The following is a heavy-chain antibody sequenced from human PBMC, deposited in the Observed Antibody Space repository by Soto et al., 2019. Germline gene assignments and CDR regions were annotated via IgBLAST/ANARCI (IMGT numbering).Heavy chain of an antibody. CDR1: GFTFSNAW. Sequence: GGSLRLSCAASGFTFSNAWMSWVRQAPGKGLEWVGRIKSKTDGGTTDYAAPVKGRFTISRDNSKNTLYLQMNSLRAEDTAVYYCARDPVSDSSSWFFDYWGQGTLVTVSS. V-gene: IGHV3-15*01. D-gene: IGHD6-13*01. CDR2: IKSKTDGGTT. CDR3: ARDPVSDSSSWFFDY. J-gene: IGHJ4*02.